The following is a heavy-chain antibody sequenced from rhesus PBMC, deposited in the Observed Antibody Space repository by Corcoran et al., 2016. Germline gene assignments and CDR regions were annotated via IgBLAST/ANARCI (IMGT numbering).Heavy chain of an antibody. CDR1: GFTFSSYG. Sequence: EVQLVETGGGLVQPGGSLKLSCAASGFTFSSYGMSWVRNDSGKGLEWVSAINSGGGSTYYADSVKGRFTISRDNSKNTLSLQMNSLRAEDTAVYYCAKEEEWLHIFDYWGQGVLVTVSS. D-gene: IGHD2-21*01. V-gene: IGHV3S5*01. J-gene: IGHJ4*01. CDR3: AKEEEWLHIFDY. CDR2: INSGGGST.